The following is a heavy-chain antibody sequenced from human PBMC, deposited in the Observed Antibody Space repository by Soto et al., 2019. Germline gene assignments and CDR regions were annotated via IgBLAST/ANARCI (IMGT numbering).Heavy chain of an antibody. CDR3: ARAFAGAQGAHLDC. CDR1: GGSITRCS. CDR2: IYTSGST. V-gene: IGHV4-4*07. J-gene: IGHJ4*02. Sequence: SETRSEKRSVSGGSITRCSRSYIQPPAGKGLEWIGRIYTSGSTNYNPSLKSRVTMSVDTSKNQFSLKLSSVTAADTAVYYCARAFAGAQGAHLDCWGQGTLVTVSS. D-gene: IGHD1-26*01.